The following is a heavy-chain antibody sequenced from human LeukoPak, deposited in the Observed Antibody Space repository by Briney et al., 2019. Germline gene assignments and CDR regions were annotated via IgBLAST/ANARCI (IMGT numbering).Heavy chain of an antibody. J-gene: IGHJ3*02. Sequence: PGGSLRLSCAASGFTFSSYGMHWVRQAPGKGLEWVAFIRYDGSNKYYADSVKGRFTISRGNSKNTLYLQMNSLRAEDTAVYYCARDYAREYYDSSGYAFDIWGQGTMVTVSS. CDR2: IRYDGSNK. CDR1: GFTFSSYG. CDR3: ARDYAREYYDSSGYAFDI. D-gene: IGHD3-22*01. V-gene: IGHV3-30*02.